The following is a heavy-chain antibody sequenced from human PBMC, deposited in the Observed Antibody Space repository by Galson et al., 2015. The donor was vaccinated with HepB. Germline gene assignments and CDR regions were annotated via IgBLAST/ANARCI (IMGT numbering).Heavy chain of an antibody. CDR1: GFTFSSYA. CDR2: ISYDGSNK. V-gene: IGHV3-30-3*01. Sequence: SLRLSCAASGFTFSSYAMHWVRQAPGKGLEWVAVISYDGSNKYYADSVKGRFTISRDNSKNTLYLQMNSLRAEDTAVYYCARERIVVVPAAMLGAFDIWGQGTMVTVSS. D-gene: IGHD2-2*01. J-gene: IGHJ3*02. CDR3: ARERIVVVPAAMLGAFDI.